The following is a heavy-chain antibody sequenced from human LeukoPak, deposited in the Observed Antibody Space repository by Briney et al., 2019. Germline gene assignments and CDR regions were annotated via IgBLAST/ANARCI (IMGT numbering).Heavy chain of an antibody. V-gene: IGHV4-59*01. CDR3: ARTTEGGYTYNYFYYYYMDV. J-gene: IGHJ6*03. CDR2: IYYSGSS. CDR1: GGSISSYY. D-gene: IGHD5-18*01. Sequence: SETLSLTCTVSGGSISSYYWSWIRQPPGKGLEWIGYIYYSGSSNYNPSLKSRISISVDTSKNQFSLKLSSVTAADTAVYYCARTTEGGYTYNYFYYYYMDVWGKGTTVTISS.